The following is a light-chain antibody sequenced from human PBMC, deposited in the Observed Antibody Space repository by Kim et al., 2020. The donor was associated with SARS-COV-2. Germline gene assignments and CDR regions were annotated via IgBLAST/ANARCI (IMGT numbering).Light chain of an antibody. J-gene: IGLJ2*01. CDR1: KLGDNY. Sequence: VSPGQTASITCSGEKLGDNYACWYQLKPGQSPVLVIYQDSKRPSGIPERFSGSNSGNTATLTISGTQAMDEADYYCQAWDSSTGVFGGGTKLTVL. CDR2: QDS. CDR3: QAWDSSTGV. V-gene: IGLV3-1*01.